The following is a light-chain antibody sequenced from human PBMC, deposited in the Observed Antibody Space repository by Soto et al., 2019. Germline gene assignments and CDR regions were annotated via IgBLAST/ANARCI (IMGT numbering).Light chain of an antibody. CDR1: RSVNIN. CDR3: QQYNKWPRT. CDR2: GAS. J-gene: IGKJ1*01. Sequence: EIVITQSPSTLSVSPGERATLSFRASRSVNINLAWYQQKPGQAPRLLIFGASSRANGIPARFSGSGSGTEFTLTISNLQTEDFAVYYCQQYNKWPRTFGQGTKVDIK. V-gene: IGKV3-15*01.